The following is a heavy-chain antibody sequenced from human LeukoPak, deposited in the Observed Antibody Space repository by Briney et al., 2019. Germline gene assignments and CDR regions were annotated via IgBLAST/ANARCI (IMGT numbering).Heavy chain of an antibody. V-gene: IGHV3-23*01. J-gene: IGHJ4*02. CDR3: AKSRSMISTSCYNY. CDR2: ITGSDDST. CDR1: GFTFSSSV. D-gene: IGHD2-2*02. Sequence: GGSLRLSCVGSGFTFSSSVMSWVRQAPGKGLEWVSSITGSDDSTYYADSVKDRFTISRDDSKNTLFLRMNSLRAEDTAVYYCAKSRSMISTSCYNYWGQGTLVTVSS.